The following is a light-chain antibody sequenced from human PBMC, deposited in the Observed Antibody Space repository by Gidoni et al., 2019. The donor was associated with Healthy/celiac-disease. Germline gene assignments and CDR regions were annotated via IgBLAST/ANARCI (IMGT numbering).Light chain of an antibody. V-gene: IGKV3-20*01. CDR1: QSVSSSY. J-gene: IGKJ1*01. Sequence: EIVLTQSPGTLSLSPGERATLSCRASQSVSSSYLAWYQQKPGQAPRLLIYGASSRATGIPDRFSGSGSGTDFTLTISRLEPEDFAVYYCQQYGSSSWTFXSXDQGXNQT. CDR3: QQYGSSSWT. CDR2: GAS.